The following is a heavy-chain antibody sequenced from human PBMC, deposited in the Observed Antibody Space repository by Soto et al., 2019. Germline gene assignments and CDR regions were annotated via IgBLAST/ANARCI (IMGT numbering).Heavy chain of an antibody. CDR3: ARGYNWALDF. CDR2: IDNDGSST. D-gene: IGHD1-20*01. V-gene: IGHV3-74*01. J-gene: IGHJ4*02. CDR1: GFKFGDYW. Sequence: DVQLVESGGGLVQPGGSLRLSCAASGFKFGDYWMYWVRQAPGKGLVWVSRIDNDGSSTIYADSVRGRLTISRDNAKNILYLQMNSLRAEDTAVYYCARGYNWALDFRGQGTLVTVSS.